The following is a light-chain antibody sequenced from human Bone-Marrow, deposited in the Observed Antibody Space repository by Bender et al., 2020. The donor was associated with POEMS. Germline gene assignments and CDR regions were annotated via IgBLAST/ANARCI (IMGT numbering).Light chain of an antibody. CDR3: QSYDSSLNGYV. V-gene: IGLV1-40*01. J-gene: IGLJ1*01. CDR1: ASNIRTND. CDR2: GNN. Sequence: QSVLTQPPSASGTPGQRVSISCSGSASNIRTNDVHWYQQLSGTAPRLLIYGNNNRPSGVPDRFSGSKSGTSASLAITGLQAEDEAEYYCQSYDSSLNGYVFGSGTKVTVL.